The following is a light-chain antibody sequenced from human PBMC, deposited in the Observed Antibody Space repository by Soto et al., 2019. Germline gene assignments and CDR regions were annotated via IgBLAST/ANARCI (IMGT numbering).Light chain of an antibody. CDR3: SSYAGSNTWV. CDR2: EVS. J-gene: IGLJ3*02. CDR1: SSDVGGYNY. V-gene: IGLV2-8*01. Sequence: QSVLTQPPSASGSPGQSVTISCTGTSSDVGGYNYVSWYQQHPGKAPKLMIYEVSKRPSGVPDRFSGSKPGNTASLTVSGLQAEDEADYYCSSYAGSNTWVFGGGTKLTVL.